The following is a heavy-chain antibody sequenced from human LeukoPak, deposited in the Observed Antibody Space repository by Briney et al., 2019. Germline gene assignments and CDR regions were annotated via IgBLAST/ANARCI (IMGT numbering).Heavy chain of an antibody. CDR2: IYHSGST. Sequence: SQTLSLTCTVSGGSISSGGYYWSWIRQPPGKGLEWIGYIYHSGSTYYNPSLKSRVTISVDRSKNQFSLKLSSVTAADTAVYYCARDSGSYSGDNWFDPWGQGTLVTVSS. J-gene: IGHJ5*02. V-gene: IGHV4-30-2*01. CDR3: ARDSGSYSGDNWFDP. D-gene: IGHD1-26*01. CDR1: GGSISSGGYY.